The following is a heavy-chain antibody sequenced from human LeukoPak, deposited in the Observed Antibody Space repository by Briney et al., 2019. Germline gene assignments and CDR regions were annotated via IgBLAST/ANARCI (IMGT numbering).Heavy chain of an antibody. D-gene: IGHD2/OR15-2a*01. V-gene: IGHV3-74*01. CDR2: INGDGSST. J-gene: IGHJ6*02. CDR3: AKYLSAKGPPYALDV. CDR1: GFIFSQFW. Sequence: QAGGSLRLSCAGSGFIFSQFWMQWVRQVPGKGLVWVSRINGDGSSTNYADSVKGRFTISRDNARNTLYLQMNSLRAEDTARYYCAKYLSAKGPPYALDVWGQGTTVTVSS.